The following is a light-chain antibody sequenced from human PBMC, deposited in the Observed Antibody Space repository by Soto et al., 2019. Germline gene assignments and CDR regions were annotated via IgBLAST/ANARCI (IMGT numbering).Light chain of an antibody. Sequence: EIVLTQSPGTLSLSPGERATLSCRASQSVSSSYLAWYQHKPGQAPRLLISGTSTRATGIPDRFSGSGSGTDFTLTITRLEPEDFAVYYCQQYGLSRIFGGGTKVDIK. J-gene: IGKJ4*01. CDR1: QSVSSSY. CDR3: QQYGLSRI. CDR2: GTS. V-gene: IGKV3-20*01.